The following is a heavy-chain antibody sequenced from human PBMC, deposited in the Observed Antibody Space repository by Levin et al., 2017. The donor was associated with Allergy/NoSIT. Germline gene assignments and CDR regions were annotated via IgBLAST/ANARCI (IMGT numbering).Heavy chain of an antibody. V-gene: IGHV2-70*11. CDR1: GFSLSTSGMC. Sequence: SGPTLVKPTQTLNLTCIFSGFSLSTSGMCVSWNRQPPGKALEWLARIDWDDDEYYSTSLKTRLTISKDTSKNQVVLTMTNMDTVDTATYYCARTGASGCSDYWGQGTLVTVSS. CDR3: ARTGASGCSDY. J-gene: IGHJ4*02. D-gene: IGHD6-19*01. CDR2: IDWDDDE.